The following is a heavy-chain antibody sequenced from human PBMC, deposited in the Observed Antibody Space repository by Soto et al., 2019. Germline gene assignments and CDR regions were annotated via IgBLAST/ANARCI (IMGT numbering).Heavy chain of an antibody. V-gene: IGHV1-2*04. D-gene: IGHD6-13*01. Sequence: QVQLVQSGAEVKKPGASVKVSCKASGYTFTGYYMHWVRQAPGQGLEWMGWINPNSGGTNYAQKFQSWVTMTRDTSISTDYMELSRLRSDDTAVYYCAREYRSTREYYFDYWGQGTLVTVSS. CDR3: AREYRSTREYYFDY. J-gene: IGHJ4*02. CDR2: INPNSGGT. CDR1: GYTFTGYY.